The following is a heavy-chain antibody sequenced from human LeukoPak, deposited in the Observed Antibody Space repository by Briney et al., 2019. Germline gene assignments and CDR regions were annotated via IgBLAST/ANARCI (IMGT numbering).Heavy chain of an antibody. CDR2: INPNSGGT. D-gene: IGHD1-20*01. CDR1: GYTFTGYY. V-gene: IGHV1-2*02. CDR3: ARGGITGPAFGYYYYYMDV. J-gene: IGHJ6*03. Sequence: ASVKVSCKASGYTFTGYYMHWVRQAPGQGLEWMGWINPNSGGTNYAQKFQGRVTMTRDTSISTAYMELSRLRSDDTAVYYCARGGITGPAFGYYYYYMDVWGKGTTVTVSS.